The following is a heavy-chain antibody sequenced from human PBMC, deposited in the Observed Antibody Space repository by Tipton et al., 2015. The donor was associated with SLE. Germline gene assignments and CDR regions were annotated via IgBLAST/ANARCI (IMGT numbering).Heavy chain of an antibody. D-gene: IGHD2-15*01. CDR1: GDSFSGYY. CDR3: ARGYCSGGSCPLDD. J-gene: IGHJ4*02. V-gene: IGHV4-59*01. Sequence: TLSLTCTVSGDSFSGYYWTWIRQPPGKGLEWIGNIYYSGSTNYNPSLKSRVTISIDTSKNQFSLRLSSVTAADTAVYYCARGYCSGGSCPLDDWGQGTLVTVSS. CDR2: IYYSGST.